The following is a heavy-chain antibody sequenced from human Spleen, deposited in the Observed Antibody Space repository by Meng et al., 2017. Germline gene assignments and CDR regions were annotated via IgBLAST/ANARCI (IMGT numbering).Heavy chain of an antibody. Sequence: GESLKLSCAASGFTFSSYNMDWVRQTPGEGLVWVSRINTDASITTYADSVKGRFTISRDDAKNTVYLQMNSLRAEDTAVYYCARDADWVIFDHWGQGALVTVSS. J-gene: IGHJ4*02. CDR2: INTDASIT. D-gene: IGHD3-9*01. CDR3: ARDADWVIFDH. CDR1: GFTFSSYN. V-gene: IGHV3-74*03.